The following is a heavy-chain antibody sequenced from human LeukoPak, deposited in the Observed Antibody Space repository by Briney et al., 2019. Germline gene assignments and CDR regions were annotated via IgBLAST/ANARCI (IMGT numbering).Heavy chain of an antibody. Sequence: KVSCKASGYSFTSYWIGWVRQMPGKGLEWMGIIYPGDSDTRYSPSFQGQVTISADKSISTAYLQWSSLKASDTAMYYCARQEFGDSSGYLGDAFDIWGQGTMVTVSS. D-gene: IGHD3-22*01. CDR1: GYSFTSYW. CDR3: ARQEFGDSSGYLGDAFDI. CDR2: IYPGDSDT. V-gene: IGHV5-51*01. J-gene: IGHJ3*02.